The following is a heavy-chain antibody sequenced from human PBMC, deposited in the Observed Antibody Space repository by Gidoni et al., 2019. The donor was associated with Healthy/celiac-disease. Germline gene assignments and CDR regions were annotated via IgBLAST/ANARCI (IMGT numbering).Heavy chain of an antibody. Sequence: QVQLVQSGAEVKTPGASVKVSCKASGYTFTSYYMHWVRQAPGHGLEWMGIINPSGGSTSYAQKLQGRVTMTRDTSTSTVYMELSSLRSEDTAVYYCARWSTYYYDSSGYQNYYYYGMDVWGQGTTVTVSS. J-gene: IGHJ6*02. CDR2: INPSGGST. V-gene: IGHV1-46*04. CDR3: ARWSTYYYDSSGYQNYYYYGMDV. D-gene: IGHD3-22*01. CDR1: GYTFTSYY.